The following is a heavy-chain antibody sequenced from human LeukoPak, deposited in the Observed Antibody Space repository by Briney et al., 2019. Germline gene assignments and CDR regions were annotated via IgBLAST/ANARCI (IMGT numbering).Heavy chain of an antibody. CDR2: ISSSGIYI. D-gene: IGHD6-6*01. Sequence: PGGSLRLSCAASGFTFSTYSMNWVRQAPGKGLEWVSSISSSGIYIYYADSLKGRFTISRGNAKNSLYLQMNSLKAEDTAVYYCARQGSSGDIRYFDYWGQGTLVTVSS. CDR3: ARQGSSGDIRYFDY. V-gene: IGHV3-21*01. CDR1: GFTFSTYS. J-gene: IGHJ4*02.